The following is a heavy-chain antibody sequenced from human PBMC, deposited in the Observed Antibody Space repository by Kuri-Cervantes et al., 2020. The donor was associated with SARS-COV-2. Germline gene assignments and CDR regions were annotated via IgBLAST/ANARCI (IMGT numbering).Heavy chain of an antibody. CDR3: ARDEVQAQQLVPYNWFDP. J-gene: IGHJ5*02. D-gene: IGHD6-13*01. CDR1: GGTFSSYA. CDR2: IIPIFGIA. V-gene: IGHV1-69*13. Sequence: SVKVSCKASGGTFSSYAISWVRQAPGQGLEWMGGIIPIFGIANYAQKFQGRVTITADESTSTAYMELSSLRSEDTAVYYCARDEVQAQQLVPYNWFDPWGQGTLVTVSS.